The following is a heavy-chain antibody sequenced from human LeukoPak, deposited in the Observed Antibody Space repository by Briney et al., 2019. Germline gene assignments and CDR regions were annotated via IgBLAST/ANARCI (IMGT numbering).Heavy chain of an antibody. V-gene: IGHV3-33*01. D-gene: IGHD2-21*02. J-gene: IGHJ3*02. CDR3: AREQGDSVNVFHI. Sequence: GRSLRLSCAASAFPFSSYGMHWGRPAPGKGLGWVAVIWYDGSNKYYADSVKGPFTLSRDNSKNPLFLQMNTPRAEDTAVYYCAREQGDSVNVFHIWGQGTMVTVSS. CDR2: IWYDGSNK. CDR1: AFPFSSYG.